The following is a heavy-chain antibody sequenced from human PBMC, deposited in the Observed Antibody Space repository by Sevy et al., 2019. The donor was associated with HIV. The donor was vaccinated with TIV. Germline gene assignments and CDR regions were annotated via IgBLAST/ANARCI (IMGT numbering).Heavy chain of an antibody. CDR3: ARDALLRGGYLDY. D-gene: IGHD3-10*01. J-gene: IGHJ4*02. V-gene: IGHV1-2*02. Sequence: ASVKVSCKASGYTFTGYYMYWVRQAPGQGLEWMGWINPNSGGTNYARKFQGRVTMTRDTSIRTAYMGLSRLSSDDTAVYYCARDALLRGGYLDYWGQGTLVTVSS. CDR1: GYTFTGYY. CDR2: INPNSGGT.